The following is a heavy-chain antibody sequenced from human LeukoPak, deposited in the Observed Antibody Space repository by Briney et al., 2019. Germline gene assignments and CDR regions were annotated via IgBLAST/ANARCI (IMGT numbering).Heavy chain of an antibody. V-gene: IGHV3-30*18. Sequence: GGSLRLSCAASGFTFSSYGMHWVRQAPGKGLEWVAVISYDGSNKYYADSVKGRFTISRDNSKNTLYLQMNSLRPEDTAVYYCAKSLSSRGVIIRKTGRSFDYWGQGTLVTVSS. CDR3: AKSLSSRGVIIRKTGRSFDY. CDR1: GFTFSSYG. CDR2: ISYDGSNK. D-gene: IGHD3-10*01. J-gene: IGHJ4*02.